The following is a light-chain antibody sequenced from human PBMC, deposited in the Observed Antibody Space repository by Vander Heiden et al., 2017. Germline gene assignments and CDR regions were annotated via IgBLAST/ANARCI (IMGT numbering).Light chain of an antibody. CDR1: DIGSKS. J-gene: IGLJ1*01. CDR2: DDS. CDR3: QVWDSTSDLYV. V-gene: IGLV3-21*02. Sequence: SYVLTQPPSVSVAPGQPARITCGGNDIGSKSVHWDQQKPGQAPVLVVYDDSDRPSGIPERFSGSSSGNTATLTISRVEAGDEADYYCQVWDSTSDLYVFGTGSKVTVL.